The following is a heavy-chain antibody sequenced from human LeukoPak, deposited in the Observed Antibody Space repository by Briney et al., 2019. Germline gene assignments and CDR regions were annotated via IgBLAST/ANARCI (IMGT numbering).Heavy chain of an antibody. J-gene: IGHJ5*02. D-gene: IGHD2-2*01. V-gene: IGHV4-30-4*01. CDR2: IYYSGST. CDR3: ARGPAIPYCSSTSCYLSRNWFDP. CDR1: GGSISSGDYS. Sequence: SETLSLTCTVSGGSISSGDYSWSWIRQPPGKGLEWIGYIYYSGSTYYNPSLKSRVTISVDTSKNQFSLKLSSVTAADTAVYYCARGPAIPYCSSTSCYLSRNWFDPWGQGTLVTVSS.